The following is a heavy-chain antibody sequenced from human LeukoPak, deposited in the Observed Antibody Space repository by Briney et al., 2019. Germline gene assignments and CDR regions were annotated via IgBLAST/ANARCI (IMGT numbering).Heavy chain of an antibody. CDR1: SGYW. J-gene: IGHJ3*02. CDR2: IKQDGSEK. D-gene: IGHD6-13*01. V-gene: IGHV3-7*01. CDR3: ARVLAAAGINAFDI. Sequence: GSLRLSCAAFSGYWMTWVRQAPGKGLEWVANIKQDGSEKYYVDSVKGRFTISRDNAKNSLFLQMNSLRAEDTAVYYCARVLAAAGINAFDIWGQGTMVTVSS.